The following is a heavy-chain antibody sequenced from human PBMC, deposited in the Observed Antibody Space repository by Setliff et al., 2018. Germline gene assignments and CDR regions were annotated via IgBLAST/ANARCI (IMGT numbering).Heavy chain of an antibody. CDR2: IYYSGST. CDR3: ARLRGASDY. J-gene: IGHJ4*02. V-gene: IGHV4-59*01. Sequence: PSETLSLTCTVSGGSISSYYWSWIRQPPGKRLEWIGYIYYSGSTNYNPSLESRVTISVDTSKNQFSLRLNSATAADTAVYYCARLRGASDYWGQGTLVTVSS. CDR1: GGSISSYY. D-gene: IGHD3-16*01.